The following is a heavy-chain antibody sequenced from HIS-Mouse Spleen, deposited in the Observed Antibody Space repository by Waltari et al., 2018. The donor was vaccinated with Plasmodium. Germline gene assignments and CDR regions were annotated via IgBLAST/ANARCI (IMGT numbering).Heavy chain of an antibody. CDR1: GFTFSRYG. CDR3: AKILSYSSSPEDY. Sequence: VQLVESGGGVVQPGRSLRLSCAASGFTFSRYGMHWVRQAPGKGLEWVAVISYDGSNKYYADSVKGRFTISRDNSKNTLYLQMNSLRAEDTAVYYCAKILSYSSSPEDYWGQGTLVTVSS. V-gene: IGHV3-30*18. D-gene: IGHD6-6*01. J-gene: IGHJ4*02. CDR2: ISYDGSNK.